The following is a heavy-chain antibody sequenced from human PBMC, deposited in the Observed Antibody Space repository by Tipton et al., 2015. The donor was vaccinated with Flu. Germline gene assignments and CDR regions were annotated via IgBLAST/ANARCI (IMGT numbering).Heavy chain of an antibody. Sequence: LRLSCTVSGGSISSYYWSWIRQPPGKGLEWIGYIYYSGSTNYNPSLKSRVTISGDTSKNQFSLKLSSVTAADTAVYYCARGSLRRRVFDYWGQGTLVTVSS. CDR3: ARGSLRRRVFDY. CDR2: IYYSGST. D-gene: IGHD5/OR15-5a*01. CDR1: GGSISSYY. V-gene: IGHV4-59*01. J-gene: IGHJ4*02.